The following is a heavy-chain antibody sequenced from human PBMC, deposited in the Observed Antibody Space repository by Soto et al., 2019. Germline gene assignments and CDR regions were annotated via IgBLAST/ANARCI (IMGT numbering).Heavy chain of an antibody. CDR2: INPNSGET. CDR1: GYSFSGYY. Sequence: QVQLVQSGAEVKKPGASVKVSCKASGYSFSGYYIHWVRQAPGQGLEWMGWINPNSGETDYAQKFLGRVTMTSDTSMSTAFMALSSLRSDDTAVYYCARFGPFLEWYCYGMDVWGQGTTVTVSS. V-gene: IGHV1-2*02. CDR3: ARFGPFLEWYCYGMDV. J-gene: IGHJ6*02. D-gene: IGHD3-3*01.